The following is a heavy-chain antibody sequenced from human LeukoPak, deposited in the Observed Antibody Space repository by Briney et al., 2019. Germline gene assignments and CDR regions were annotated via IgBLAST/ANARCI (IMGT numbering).Heavy chain of an antibody. CDR3: ARGVEPLAANTLAY. V-gene: IGHV3-53*01. CDR1: GFTVITND. J-gene: IGHJ4*02. Sequence: GGSLRLTCAASGFTVITNDMTWLRQPPGKGLQWISVLYSECNTKYADSVQGRFTNSRDNSKNTVYLEMNSLRPDDTAGYYCARGVEPLAANTLAYWGQGTLVTVSS. CDR2: LYSECNT. D-gene: IGHD1-14*01.